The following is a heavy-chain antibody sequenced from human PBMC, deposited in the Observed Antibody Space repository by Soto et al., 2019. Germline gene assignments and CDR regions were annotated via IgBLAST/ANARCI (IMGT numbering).Heavy chain of an antibody. J-gene: IGHJ6*03. D-gene: IGHD3-3*01. CDR3: ARSIYDFWSGYPDYYYYYYMDV. Sequence: SETLSLTCTVSGGSISSSSYYWGWIRQPPGKGLEWIGSIYYSGSTYYNPSLKSRVTTSVDTSKNQFSLKLSSVTAADTAVYYCARSIYDFWSGYPDYYYYYYMDVWGKGTTVTVSS. CDR1: GGSISSSSYY. CDR2: IYYSGST. V-gene: IGHV4-39*01.